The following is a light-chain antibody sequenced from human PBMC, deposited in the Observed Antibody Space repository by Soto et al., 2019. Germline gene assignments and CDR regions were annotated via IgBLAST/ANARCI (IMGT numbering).Light chain of an antibody. J-gene: IGKJ1*01. V-gene: IGKV3-15*01. CDR1: QSVSSSY. CDR2: SAF. CDR3: QQYNKWPPWT. Sequence: EIVLTQSPGTLSLSPGERATLSCRASQSVSSSYLAWYQQKPGQAPRLVIYSAFTRATGIPARFSGSGSGTEFTLTISSLQSEDFAVYYCQQYNKWPPWTFGQGTKV.